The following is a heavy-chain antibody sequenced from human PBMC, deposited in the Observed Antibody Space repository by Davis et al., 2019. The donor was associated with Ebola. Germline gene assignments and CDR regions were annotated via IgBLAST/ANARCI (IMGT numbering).Heavy chain of an antibody. V-gene: IGHV5-51*01. J-gene: IGHJ3*02. CDR3: ARRFAGGAYAFDI. Sequence: GESLKISCKGSGYRFTSYWIAWVRQMPGKGLEWMGIIYPGDSDTRYSPSFQGQVTISADKSISTAYLQWSSLKASDTAMYYCARRFAGGAYAFDIWGQGTMVTVSS. CDR1: GYRFTSYW. CDR2: IYPGDSDT. D-gene: IGHD3-16*01.